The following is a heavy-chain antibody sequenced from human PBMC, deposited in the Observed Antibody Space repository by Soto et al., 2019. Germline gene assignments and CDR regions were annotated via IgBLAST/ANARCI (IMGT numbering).Heavy chain of an antibody. CDR3: VKDDGGYPSTAPL. CDR1: GITISNYP. Sequence: EVQLLESGGGLVQPGGSLRLSCAASGITISNYPMSWVRQAPGKGLDWVSGISGSGDRTYYADSAKGRFTISKDISRNSLSLQLDSLGVEDTAVYFCVKDDGGYPSTAPLWGQGTLVIVSS. J-gene: IGHJ4*02. V-gene: IGHV3-23*01. D-gene: IGHD3-22*01. CDR2: ISGSGDRT.